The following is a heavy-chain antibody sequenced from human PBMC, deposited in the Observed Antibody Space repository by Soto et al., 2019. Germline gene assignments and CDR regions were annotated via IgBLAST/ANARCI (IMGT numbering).Heavy chain of an antibody. J-gene: IGHJ3*01. Sequence: QVQLVESGGGVVQPGRSLRLSCVASGFSFSSHAMHWVRQAPGKGLEWLAFISYDGNHKGYADSVKGRFTISRDNSKSTLFLQLNSLRAEDTAVYYCVAEYGTKEFENWGQGTMVTVSS. D-gene: IGHD3-9*01. CDR1: GFSFSSHA. V-gene: IGHV3-30-3*01. CDR2: ISYDGNHK. CDR3: VAEYGTKEFEN.